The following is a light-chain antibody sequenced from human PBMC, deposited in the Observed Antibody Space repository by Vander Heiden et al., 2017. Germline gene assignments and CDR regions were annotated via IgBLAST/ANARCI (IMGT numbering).Light chain of an antibody. J-gene: IGKJ1*01. CDR2: AAS. CDR1: ESISRY. CDR3: QQSYITPPE. V-gene: IGKV1-39*01. Sequence: DIQMTQSPSSLSATVGDRVTITCRASESISRYLNWYQQKPGKAPKLLIYAASSLESGVPSRFSGSGSGTDFTLTISSLQPEDFATYYWQQSYITPPEFGQGTKVEIK.